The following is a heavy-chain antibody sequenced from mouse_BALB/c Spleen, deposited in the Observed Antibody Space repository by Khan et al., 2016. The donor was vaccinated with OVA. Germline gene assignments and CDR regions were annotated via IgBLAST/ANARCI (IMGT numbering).Heavy chain of an antibody. CDR1: GFSLTDYA. Sequence: QVQLKESGPGLVAPSQSLSITCTVSGFSLTDYAVSWIRQPPGKGLVWLGVILAGGSKYYNSALKSRLSISKDNSRSQVFLNMNSLKTDDTAMYFCAKDPPYYSLDYWGQGTSVTVSS. CDR2: ILAGGSK. V-gene: IGHV2-6-5*01. J-gene: IGHJ4*01. CDR3: AKDPPYYSLDY.